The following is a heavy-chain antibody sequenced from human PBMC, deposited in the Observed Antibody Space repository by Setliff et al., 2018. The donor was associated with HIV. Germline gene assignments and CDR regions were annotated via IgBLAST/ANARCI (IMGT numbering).Heavy chain of an antibody. CDR2: INHSGSA. Sequence: PSETLSLTCAVYGGSFSGYYWSWIRQPPGKGLEWIGEINHSGSANYNPSLKSRVTISVDTSKNQFSLKLTSVTAADTAVYYCASQTIAATGTNFDYWGQGTLVTSPQ. CDR3: ASQTIAATGTNFDY. CDR1: GGSFSGYY. J-gene: IGHJ4*02. V-gene: IGHV4-34*01. D-gene: IGHD6-13*01.